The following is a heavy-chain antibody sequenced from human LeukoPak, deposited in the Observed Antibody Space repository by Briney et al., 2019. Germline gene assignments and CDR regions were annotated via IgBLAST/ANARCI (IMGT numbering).Heavy chain of an antibody. V-gene: IGHV1-2*02. CDR2: INPNSGGT. CDR1: GYTFTGYY. CDR3: ARDSSSTAICDY. Sequence: ASVKVSCKASGYTFTGYYMHWVRQAPGQGLEWMGWINPNSGGTNYAQKFQGRVTMTRDTSISTAYMELSRLRSDDTAVYYCARDSSSTAICDYWGQGTLVTVSS. D-gene: IGHD2-2*01. J-gene: IGHJ4*02.